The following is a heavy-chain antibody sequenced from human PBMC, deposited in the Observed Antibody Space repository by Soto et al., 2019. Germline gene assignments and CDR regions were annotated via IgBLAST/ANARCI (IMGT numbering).Heavy chain of an antibody. CDR1: GFTFSSYS. J-gene: IGHJ4*02. D-gene: IGHD3-16*01. Sequence: GGSLRLSCAASGFTFSSYSLHWARQAPGKGLEWVAVISSDGSTTYYADSVKGRFTVSRDNSRNTLYLQMNSLRTDDTAVYYGGGGGGSLNPGFDLWGQGTLVTVSS. CDR2: ISSDGSTT. V-gene: IGHV3-30*04. CDR3: GGGGGSLNPGFDL.